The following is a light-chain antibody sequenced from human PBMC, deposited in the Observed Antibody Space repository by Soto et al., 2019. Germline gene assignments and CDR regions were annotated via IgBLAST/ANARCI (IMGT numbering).Light chain of an antibody. J-gene: IGKJ4*01. V-gene: IGKV1-12*01. CDR2: AAS. CDR1: QGISSW. CDR3: QQANSFALT. Sequence: DIQMTQSPSSVSASVGDRVTITCRASQGISSWVAWYQQKPGKAPKLLIYAASRLQSGVPSRFSGSGSGTDFALTIISLQPEDFATYYCQQANSFALTCGGGDMLEL.